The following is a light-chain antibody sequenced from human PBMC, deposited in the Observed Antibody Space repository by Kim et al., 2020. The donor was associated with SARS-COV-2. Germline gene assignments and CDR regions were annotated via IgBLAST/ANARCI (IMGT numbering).Light chain of an antibody. V-gene: IGLV2-11*01. CDR1: SSDVGGYNY. J-gene: IGLJ3*02. Sequence: QSALTQPRSVSGSPGQSVTISCTGTSSDVGGYNYVSWYQQHPGKAPKVMIYDVSKRPSGVPDRFSGSKSGNTASLTISGLQAEDEADYYCCSYAGSLVMFGGGTQLTVL. CDR3: CSYAGSLVM. CDR2: DVS.